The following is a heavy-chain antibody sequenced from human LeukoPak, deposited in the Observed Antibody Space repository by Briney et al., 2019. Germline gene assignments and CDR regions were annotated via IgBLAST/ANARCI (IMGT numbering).Heavy chain of an antibody. CDR3: ARGTLEYSSSSYGY. J-gene: IGHJ4*02. V-gene: IGHV4-34*01. Sequence: SETLSLTCAVYGGSFSGYYWSWIRQPPGKGLEWIGEINHSGSTNYNPSLKSRVTISVDTSKNQFSLKLSSVTAADTAVYYCARGTLEYSSSSYGYWGQGTLVTVSS. CDR2: INHSGST. D-gene: IGHD6-6*01. CDR1: GGSFSGYY.